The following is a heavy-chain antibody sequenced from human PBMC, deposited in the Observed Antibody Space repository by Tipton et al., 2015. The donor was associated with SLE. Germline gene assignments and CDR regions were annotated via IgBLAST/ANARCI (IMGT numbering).Heavy chain of an antibody. D-gene: IGHD6-13*01. J-gene: IGHJ4*02. CDR2: INHSGST. CDR1: GFTFSSYS. CDR3: ARDQGPRSSWYYFDY. V-gene: IGHV4-34*01. Sequence: LRLSCAASGFTFSSYSMNWVRQAPGKGLEWIGEINHSGSTYYNPSLKSRVTISVDTSKNQFSLKLSSVTAADTAVYYCARDQGPRSSWYYFDYWGQGTLVTVSS.